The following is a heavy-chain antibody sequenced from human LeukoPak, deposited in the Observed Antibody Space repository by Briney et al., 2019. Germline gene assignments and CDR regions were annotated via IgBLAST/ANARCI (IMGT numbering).Heavy chain of an antibody. J-gene: IGHJ4*02. V-gene: IGHV3-33*01. CDR1: GFTFSSYG. CDR2: IWYDGSNK. CDR3: ASGYSSSWYPPLDY. Sequence: PGGSLRLSCAASGFTFSSYGMRWVRQAPGKGLEWMAVIWYDGSNKYYADSVKGRFTISRDNSKNTLYLQMNSLRAEDTAVYYCASGYSSSWYPPLDYWGQGALVTVSS. D-gene: IGHD6-13*01.